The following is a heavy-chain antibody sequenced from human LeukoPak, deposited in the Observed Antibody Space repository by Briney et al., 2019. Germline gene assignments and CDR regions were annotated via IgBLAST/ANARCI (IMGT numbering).Heavy chain of an antibody. Sequence: GGSLRLSCAASGFTVSPYGMHWVRQAPGKGLEWVTFMRFDGSNEYYTDSVKGRFTISRDNSKNTLYLQMNSLRPEDTAVYYCAGDFDYWGQGTLVTVSS. V-gene: IGHV3-30*02. CDR2: MRFDGSNE. J-gene: IGHJ4*02. CDR3: AGDFDY. CDR1: GFTVSPYG.